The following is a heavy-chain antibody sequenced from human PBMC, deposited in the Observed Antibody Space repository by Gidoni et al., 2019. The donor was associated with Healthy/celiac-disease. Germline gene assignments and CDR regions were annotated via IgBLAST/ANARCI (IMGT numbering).Heavy chain of an antibody. V-gene: IGHV3-23*01. D-gene: IGHD2-2*01. CDR2: SGGSVGST. Sequence: EVQLLEPGGGLVQHGGSLRLSCAASGSTFSSYAMSWARQAPGTGLEWRSASGGSVGSTYYADTVKCRFTISRDNTKTTLYLQMNSLRAEDTAVYYCAKDNRRYCSSTSCGDYYYYYGMDVWGQGTTVTVSS. J-gene: IGHJ6*02. CDR1: GSTFSSYA. CDR3: AKDNRRYCSSTSCGDYYYYYGMDV.